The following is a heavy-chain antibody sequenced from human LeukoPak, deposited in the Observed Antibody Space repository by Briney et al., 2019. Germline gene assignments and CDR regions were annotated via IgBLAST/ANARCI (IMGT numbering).Heavy chain of an antibody. V-gene: IGHV3-30*02. CDR1: GFTFSSYG. CDR3: AKDLLSAVWFGELSRWFDP. D-gene: IGHD3-10*01. CDR2: IRYDGSNK. Sequence: GGSLRLSCAASGFTFSSYGMHWVRQAPGKGLEWVAFIRYDGSNKYYADSVKGRFTISRDNSKNTLYLQMNSLRAEDTAVYYCAKDLLSAVWFGELSRWFDPWGQGTLVTVSS. J-gene: IGHJ5*02.